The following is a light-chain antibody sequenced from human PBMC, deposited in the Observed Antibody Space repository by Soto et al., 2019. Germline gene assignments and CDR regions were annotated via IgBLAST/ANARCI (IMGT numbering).Light chain of an antibody. CDR1: SSDVGGYNY. V-gene: IGLV2-14*01. CDR2: EVS. J-gene: IGLJ1*01. Sequence: QSALTQPASVSGSPGQSITISCTGTSSDVGGYNYVSWYQQHPGKAPKLMIYEVSNRPSGVSNRFSGSKSGNTASLTISGLQAEDEADYYCSSYTSSHRVFGTGTKLTVL. CDR3: SSYTSSHRV.